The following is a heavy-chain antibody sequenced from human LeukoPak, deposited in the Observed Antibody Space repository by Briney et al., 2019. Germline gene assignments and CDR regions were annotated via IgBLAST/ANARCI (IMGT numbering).Heavy chain of an antibody. D-gene: IGHD3-22*01. CDR1: GGSFSTNY. CDR3: VRLGRNFGYYFFDS. CDR2: INHSGIT. J-gene: IGHJ4*02. Sequence: SETLSLTCGVPGGSFSTNYWSWIRQSSEKGLEWIGEINHSGITNYSPSLKSRLSISIDTSKNQFSLKLSSVTAADTAVYYCVRLGRNFGYYFFDSWAQGTLVTVSS. V-gene: IGHV4-34*01.